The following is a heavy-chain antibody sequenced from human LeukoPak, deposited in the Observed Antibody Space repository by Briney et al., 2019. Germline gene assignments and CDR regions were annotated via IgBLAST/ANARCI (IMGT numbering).Heavy chain of an antibody. Sequence: GGSLRLSCAASGFTFSSYSKNWVRQAPGKGLEWVSYISSSSSTIYYADSVKGRFTISRDNAKNSLYLQMNSLRAEDTAVYYCARVLGSFDYWGQGTLVTVSS. J-gene: IGHJ4*02. CDR3: ARVLGSFDY. D-gene: IGHD3-10*01. V-gene: IGHV3-48*01. CDR2: ISSSSSTI. CDR1: GFTFSSYS.